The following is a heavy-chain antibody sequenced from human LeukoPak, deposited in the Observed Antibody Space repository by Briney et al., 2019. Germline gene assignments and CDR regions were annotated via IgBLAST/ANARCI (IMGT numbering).Heavy chain of an antibody. CDR1: GMTFSSHW. CDR3: AREGSIAADAFDI. J-gene: IGHJ3*02. D-gene: IGHD6-6*01. CDR2: IKSDGSEK. V-gene: IGHV3-7*01. Sequence: GGSLRLSCAASGMTFSSHWMSWVRQAPGKGLEWVANIKSDGSEKYYLDSVKGRFTISRDNAKNSLYLQMNSLRGDDTSLYYCAREGSIAADAFDIWGQGTMVIVSS.